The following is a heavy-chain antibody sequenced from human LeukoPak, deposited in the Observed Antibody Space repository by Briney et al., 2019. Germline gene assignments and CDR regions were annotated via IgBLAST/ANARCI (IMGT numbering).Heavy chain of an antibody. D-gene: IGHD3-3*01. CDR2: IKQDGSEK. Sequence: GGSLRLSCAAPGFTFSSYWMSWVRQAPGKGLEWVANIKQDGSEKYYVDSVKGRFTISRDNAKNSLYLQMNSLRAEGTAVYYCARGALRFWFDPWGQGTLVTVSS. CDR1: GFTFSSYW. CDR3: ARGALRFWFDP. V-gene: IGHV3-7*01. J-gene: IGHJ5*02.